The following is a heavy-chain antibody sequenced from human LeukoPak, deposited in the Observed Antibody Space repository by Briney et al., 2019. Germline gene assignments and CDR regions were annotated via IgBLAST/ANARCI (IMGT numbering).Heavy chain of an antibody. J-gene: IGHJ6*03. D-gene: IGHD2-21*01. Sequence: GGSLRLSCAASGFTFSNSYMNWVRQAPGKGLEWVSYISSSGSTIYYADSVKGRFTISRDNAKNSLYLQMNSLRVEDTAVYFCARYSEVYYYVDVWGTGTTVTVSS. CDR2: ISSSGSTI. V-gene: IGHV3-48*04. CDR3: ARYSEVYYYVDV. CDR1: GFTFSNSY.